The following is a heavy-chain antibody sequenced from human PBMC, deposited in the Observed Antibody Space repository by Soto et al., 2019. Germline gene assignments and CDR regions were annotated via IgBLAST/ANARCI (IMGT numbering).Heavy chain of an antibody. CDR1: GYTFTSYD. J-gene: IGHJ3*02. V-gene: IGHV1-8*01. CDR2: MNPNSGNT. CDR3: ARRELRYFDWLLTDPDAFDI. Sequence: GASVKVSCKASGYTFTSYDINWVRQATGQGLEWMGWMNPNSGNTGYAQKFQGRVTMTRNTSISTAYMELSSLRSEDTAVYYCARRELRYFDWLLTDPDAFDIWGQWTMVTVSS. D-gene: IGHD3-9*01.